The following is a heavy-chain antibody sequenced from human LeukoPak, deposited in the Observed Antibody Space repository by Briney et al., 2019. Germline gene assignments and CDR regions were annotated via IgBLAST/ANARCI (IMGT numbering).Heavy chain of an antibody. Sequence: SETLSLTCTVSGGSISSSSYYWGWIRQPPGKGLEWIGSIYYSGSTYYNPSLKSRVTISVDTSKNQFSLKLSSVTAADTAVYYSARRAVVTAIGAFDIWGQGTMVTVSS. CDR2: IYYSGST. J-gene: IGHJ3*02. CDR1: GGSISSSSYY. D-gene: IGHD2-21*02. CDR3: ARRAVVTAIGAFDI. V-gene: IGHV4-39*01.